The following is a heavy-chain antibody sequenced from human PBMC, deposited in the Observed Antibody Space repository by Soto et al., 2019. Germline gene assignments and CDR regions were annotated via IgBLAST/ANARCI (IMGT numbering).Heavy chain of an antibody. D-gene: IGHD6-13*01. CDR3: AIVRYSSTWSSAFDY. CDR1: GYTFTTYD. CDR2: MNPNSGNT. Sequence: QVQLVQSGAEVKKPGASVKVSCKASGYTFTTYDINWVRQATGEGLEWMGWMNPNSGNTGHAQKFQGTVTLTSDTSITTPYIELNSLRAEDTAVYYCAIVRYSSTWSSAFDYWGQGTLVTVSS. V-gene: IGHV1-8*01. J-gene: IGHJ4*02.